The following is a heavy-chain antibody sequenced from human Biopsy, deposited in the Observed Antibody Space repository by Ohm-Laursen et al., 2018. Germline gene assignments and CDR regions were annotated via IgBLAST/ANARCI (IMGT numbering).Heavy chain of an antibody. Sequence: SDTLSLTCTVSGGSLSGYFWSWIRQPPGKGLEWIGYIYYSGSTNYNPSLRSRVTISVDRSKNQFSLELSSVTAVDTAVYYCARVGAGAPSIDYFDYWGLGTTVTVSS. J-gene: IGHJ4*03. D-gene: IGHD1-26*01. CDR1: GGSLSGYF. CDR3: ARVGAGAPSIDYFDY. V-gene: IGHV4-59*07. CDR2: IYYSGST.